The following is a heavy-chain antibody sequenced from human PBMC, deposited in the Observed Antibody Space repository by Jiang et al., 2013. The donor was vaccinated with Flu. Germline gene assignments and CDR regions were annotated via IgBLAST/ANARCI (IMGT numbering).Heavy chain of an antibody. CDR2: VIPIFGKM. D-gene: IGHD5-18*01. CDR3: ARGVGGYSYGYILY. J-gene: IGHJ4*02. Sequence: VQLVESGAEVKKPGSSVKVSCKSSGDYFSSYAISWVRQAPGQGLEWMGGVIPIFGKMDYAQKFQGRVTITAADESTSTAYMELTGLRSEDTAVYYCARGVGGYSYGYILYWGRGTLVTVSS. CDR1: GDYFSSYA. V-gene: IGHV1-69*01.